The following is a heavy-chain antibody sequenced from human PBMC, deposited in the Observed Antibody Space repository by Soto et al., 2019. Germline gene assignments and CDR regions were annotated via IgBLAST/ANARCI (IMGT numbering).Heavy chain of an antibody. CDR3: AGGVLGVYDFSSGSPNYYGMDV. CDR2: INPSGGST. Sequence: ASVKVSCKASGYTFTSYYMHWVRQAPGQGLEWMGIINPSGGSTSYAQKFQGRVTMTRDTSTSTVYMELSSLRSEDTAVYYWAGGVLGVYDFSSGSPNYYGMDVWSQGTTVTVSS. CDR1: GYTFTSYY. D-gene: IGHD3-3*01. J-gene: IGHJ6*02. V-gene: IGHV1-46*01.